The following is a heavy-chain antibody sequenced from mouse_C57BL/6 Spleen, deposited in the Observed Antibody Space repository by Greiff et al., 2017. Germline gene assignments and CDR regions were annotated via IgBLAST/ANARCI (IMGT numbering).Heavy chain of an antibody. Sequence: LQESGAELVRPGTSVKVSCKASGYAFTNYLIEWVKQRPGQGLEWIGVINPGSGGTNYNEKFKGKATLTADKSSSTAYMQLSSLTSEDSAVYFCARRGYDLYYAMDYWGQGTSVTVSS. J-gene: IGHJ4*01. CDR3: ARRGYDLYYAMDY. V-gene: IGHV1-54*01. CDR2: INPGSGGT. CDR1: GYAFTNYL. D-gene: IGHD2-2*01.